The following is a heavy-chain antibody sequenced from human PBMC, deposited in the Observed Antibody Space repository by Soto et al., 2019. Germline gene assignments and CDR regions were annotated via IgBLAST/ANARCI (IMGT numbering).Heavy chain of an antibody. Sequence: PSETLSLTCTVCGGSISSYYWSWIRQPPGKGLEWIGYIYYSGSTNYNPSLKSRVTISVDTSKNQFSLKLSSVTAADTAVYYCARRMYFDWFFDYWGQGTLVTVSS. CDR3: ARRMYFDWFFDY. V-gene: IGHV4-59*01. CDR1: GGSISSYY. J-gene: IGHJ4*02. D-gene: IGHD3-9*01. CDR2: IYYSGST.